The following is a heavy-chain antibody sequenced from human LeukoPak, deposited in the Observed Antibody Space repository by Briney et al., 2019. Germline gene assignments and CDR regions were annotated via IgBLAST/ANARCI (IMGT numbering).Heavy chain of an antibody. D-gene: IGHD6-13*01. CDR3: TISWFHDD. CDR1: GLTFSSYW. J-gene: IGHJ4*02. CDR2: IKQDGSEK. V-gene: IGHV3-7*01. Sequence: PGGSLRLSCAASGLTFSSYWMNWVRQAPGKGLEWVANIKQDGSEKHYVDSVKGRFTISRDNAKNSLYLQMNSLRAEDTAMYYCTISWFHDDWGQGTLVTVSS.